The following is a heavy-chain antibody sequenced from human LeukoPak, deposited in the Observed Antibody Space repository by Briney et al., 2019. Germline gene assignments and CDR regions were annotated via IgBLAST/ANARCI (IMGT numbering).Heavy chain of an antibody. CDR1: GFTFSTYN. J-gene: IGHJ6*03. CDR3: ARHYYGSGTRDYYYYYMDV. Sequence: PGGSLRLSCAASGFTFSTYNMNWVRQAPGKGLEWIGSIYYSGSTYYNPSLKSRVTISVDTSKNQFSLKLSSVTAADTAVYYCARHYYGSGTRDYYYYYMDVWGKGTTVTISS. CDR2: IYYSGST. V-gene: IGHV4-39*01. D-gene: IGHD3-10*01.